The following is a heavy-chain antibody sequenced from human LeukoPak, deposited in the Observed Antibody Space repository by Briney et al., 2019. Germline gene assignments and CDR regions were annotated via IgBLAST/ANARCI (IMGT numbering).Heavy chain of an antibody. V-gene: IGHV1-69*13. CDR1: GGTFSSYA. J-gene: IGHJ4*02. Sequence: SVKVSCKASGGTFSSYAISWVRQAPGQGLEWMGGIIPIFGTANYAQKFQGRATITADESTSTAYMELSSLRSEDTAVYYCARSPPLTGDFDFWGPGTMVTVSS. CDR3: ARSPPLTGDFDF. CDR2: IIPIFGTA. D-gene: IGHD7-27*01.